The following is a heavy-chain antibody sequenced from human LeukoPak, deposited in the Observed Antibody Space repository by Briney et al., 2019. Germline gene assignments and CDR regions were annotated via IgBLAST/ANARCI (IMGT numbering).Heavy chain of an antibody. CDR3: ARGDQLLAVDAFDI. CDR1: GGSISSSSYY. D-gene: IGHD2-2*01. CDR2: IYSSGST. J-gene: IGHJ3*02. Sequence: PSETLSLTCTVSGGSISSSSYYWGWIRQPPGKGLEWIGSIYSSGSTYYNPSLKSRVTISVDTSKNQFSLKLSSVTAADTAVYYCARGDQLLAVDAFDIWGQGTMVTVSS. V-gene: IGHV4-39*01.